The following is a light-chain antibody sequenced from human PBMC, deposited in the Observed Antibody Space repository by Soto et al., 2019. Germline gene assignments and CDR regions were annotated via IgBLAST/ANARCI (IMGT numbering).Light chain of an antibody. Sequence: EIVLTQSPGTLSLSPGKRATLSCRASQSISSSYLAWYQQRPGQAPRLLIYGASSRATGIPGRFSGGGSGTDFTLTISRLEPEDFAVYYCQQFSSYPLTFGGGTKVDIK. CDR3: QQFSSYPLT. CDR2: GAS. CDR1: QSISSSY. J-gene: IGKJ4*01. V-gene: IGKV3-20*01.